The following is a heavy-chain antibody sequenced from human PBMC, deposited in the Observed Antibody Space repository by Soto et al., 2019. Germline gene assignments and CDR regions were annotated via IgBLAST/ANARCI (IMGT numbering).Heavy chain of an antibody. J-gene: IGHJ6*02. Sequence: LSLTCTVSGGSISSSSYYWGWIRRPPGKGLEWIGSIYYSGSTYYNPSLKSRVTISVDTSKNQFSLKLSSVTAADTAVYYCARHGGPYYDFWSGYFPSYYYGMDVWGQGTTVTVSS. CDR1: GGSISSSSYY. V-gene: IGHV4-39*01. D-gene: IGHD3-3*01. CDR2: IYYSGST. CDR3: ARHGGPYYDFWSGYFPSYYYGMDV.